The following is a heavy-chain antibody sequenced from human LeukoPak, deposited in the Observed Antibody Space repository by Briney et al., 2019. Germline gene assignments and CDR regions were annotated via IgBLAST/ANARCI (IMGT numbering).Heavy chain of an antibody. CDR3: ASGGIAAAGTLFDY. Sequence: SETLSLTCAVYGGSFSGYYWSWIRQPPGKGLEWIGEINHSGSTNYNPSLKSRVTISVDTSKNQFSLKLSSVTAAGTAVYYCASGGIAAAGTLFDYWGQGTLVTVSS. CDR2: INHSGST. D-gene: IGHD6-13*01. J-gene: IGHJ4*02. V-gene: IGHV4-34*01. CDR1: GGSFSGYY.